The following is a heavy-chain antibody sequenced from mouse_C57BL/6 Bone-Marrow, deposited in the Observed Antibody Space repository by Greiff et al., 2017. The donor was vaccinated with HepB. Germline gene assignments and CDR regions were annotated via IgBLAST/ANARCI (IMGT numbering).Heavy chain of an antibody. V-gene: IGHV1-69*01. CDR3: ARCPIYYGYGPFAY. D-gene: IGHD2-2*01. J-gene: IGHJ3*01. CDR2: IDPSDSYT. CDR1: GYTFTSYW. Sequence: QVQLQQSGAELVMPGASVKLSCKASGYTFTSYWMHWVKQRPGQGLEWIGEIDPSDSYTNYNQKFKGKSTLTVDKSSSTAYMQLSSLTSEDSAVYYCARCPIYYGYGPFAYRGQGTLVTVSA.